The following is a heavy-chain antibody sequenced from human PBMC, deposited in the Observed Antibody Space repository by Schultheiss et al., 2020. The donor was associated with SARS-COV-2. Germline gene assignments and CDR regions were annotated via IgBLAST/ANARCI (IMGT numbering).Heavy chain of an antibody. J-gene: IGHJ4*02. CDR1: GFTFSSYA. CDR3: ARVLGDDYGDYFDY. D-gene: IGHD4-17*01. V-gene: IGHV3-23*01. CDR2: ISGSGGST. Sequence: GGSLRLSCAASGFTFSSYAMSWVRQAPGKGLEWVSAISGSGGSTYYADSVKGRFTISRDNAKNSLYLQMNSLRDEDTAVYYCARVLGDDYGDYFDYWGQGTLVTVSS.